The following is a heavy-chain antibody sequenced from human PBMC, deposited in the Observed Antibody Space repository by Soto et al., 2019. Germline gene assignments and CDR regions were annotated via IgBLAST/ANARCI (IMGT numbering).Heavy chain of an antibody. D-gene: IGHD6-25*01. CDR3: ARARPSLKLSFMDV. J-gene: IGHJ6*04. CDR2: ISNSASTI. V-gene: IGHV3-11*01. CDR1: GFTFSDYY. Sequence: GVSLRLSCSASGFTFSDYYMSWIRQAPVKGLEWVSFISNSASTIYYADSVKGRFTISRDNAKNSLSLQMNGLRAEDSAMYYWARARPSLKLSFMDVWARRTTVTVSA.